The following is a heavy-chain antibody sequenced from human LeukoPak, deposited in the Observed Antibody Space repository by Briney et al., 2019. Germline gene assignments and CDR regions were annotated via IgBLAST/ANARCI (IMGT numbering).Heavy chain of an antibody. CDR3: AREDSSAWLLDY. D-gene: IGHD6-19*01. Sequence: SGTLSLTCDVSGDSISSINWWSWVRQPPGKGLEWIGEIYRSGSTNYNPSLKSRVTISLDKSKNRLSLTVSSVTAADTAVYYCAREDSSAWLLDYWGRGTLVTGS. J-gene: IGHJ4*02. CDR2: IYRSGST. CDR1: GDSISSINW. V-gene: IGHV4-4*02.